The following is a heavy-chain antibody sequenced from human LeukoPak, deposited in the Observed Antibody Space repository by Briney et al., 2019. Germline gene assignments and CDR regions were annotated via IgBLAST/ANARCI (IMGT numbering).Heavy chain of an antibody. J-gene: IGHJ4*02. CDR1: TFIVSRSS. CDR3: AKDGLYYDGSAHVYYFDY. V-gene: IGHV3-23*01. Sequence: GGSLRLSCAASTFIVSRSSMSWVRQAPGKGLEWVSSITGSGDYTYYIDSVKGRFTISRDNSKNILYLQMNSLRGEDTALYYCAKDGLYYDGSAHVYYFDYWGQGTLVAVSS. D-gene: IGHD3-22*01. CDR2: ITGSGDYT.